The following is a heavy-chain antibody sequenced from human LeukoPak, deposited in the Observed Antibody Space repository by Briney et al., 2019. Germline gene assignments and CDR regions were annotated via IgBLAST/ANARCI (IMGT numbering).Heavy chain of an antibody. D-gene: IGHD3-22*01. CDR3: ARDDDSSGYAMFDY. Sequence: ASVKVSCKASGYTFTSYDINWVRQATGQGLEWMGWMNPNSGNTGYAQKFQGRVTMTRNTSISTAYMELSSLRSDDTAVYYCARDDDSSGYAMFDYWGQGTLVTVSS. J-gene: IGHJ4*02. CDR1: GYTFTSYD. V-gene: IGHV1-8*01. CDR2: MNPNSGNT.